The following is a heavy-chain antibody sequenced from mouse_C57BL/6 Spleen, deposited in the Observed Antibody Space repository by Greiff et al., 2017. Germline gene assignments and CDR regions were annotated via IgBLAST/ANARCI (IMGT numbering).Heavy chain of an antibody. CDR2: FYPRSGIT. CDR1: GYTFTSYG. J-gene: IGHJ2*01. V-gene: IGHV1-81*01. D-gene: IGHD1-1*01. Sequence: VQLQQSGAELARPAPSVTLSCKVSGYTFTSYGLCWVKQRTGQGLEWIGEFYPRSGITYYNEKFKGQATLTADKSSSTSYMELRSLTAEDSAVYFCARAYYGSSFDYWGQGTTLTVSS. CDR3: ARAYYGSSFDY.